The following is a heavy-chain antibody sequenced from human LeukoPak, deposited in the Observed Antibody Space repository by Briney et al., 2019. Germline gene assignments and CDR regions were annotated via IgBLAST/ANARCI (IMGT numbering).Heavy chain of an antibody. CDR3: ARGDSSGWTIDY. CDR1: GGSISTYY. V-gene: IGHV4-59*08. Sequence: PSETLSLTCTVSGGSISTYYWSWIRQPPGKGLEWIGYIYYSGSTNYNPSLKSRVTISVDTSKNQFSLKLSSVTAADTAVYYCARGDSSGWTIDYWGQGTLVTVSS. D-gene: IGHD6-19*01. J-gene: IGHJ4*02. CDR2: IYYSGST.